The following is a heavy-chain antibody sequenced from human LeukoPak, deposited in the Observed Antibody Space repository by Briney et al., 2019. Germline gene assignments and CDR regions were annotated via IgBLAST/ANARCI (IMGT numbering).Heavy chain of an antibody. CDR3: ARDLVAVAGTLRFDP. V-gene: IGHV3-20*04. CDR2: INWNGGST. J-gene: IGHJ5*02. Sequence: GGSLRLSCAASGFTFDDYGMSWVRQAPGKGLEWVSGINWNGGSTGYADSVKGRFTISRDNAKKSLYMQMNSLRAEDTALYYCARDLVAVAGTLRFDPWGQGTLVTVSS. CDR1: GFTFDDYG. D-gene: IGHD6-19*01.